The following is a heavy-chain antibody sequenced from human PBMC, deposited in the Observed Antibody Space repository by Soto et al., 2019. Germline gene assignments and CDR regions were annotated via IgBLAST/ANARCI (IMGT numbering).Heavy chain of an antibody. D-gene: IGHD2-2*01. J-gene: IGHJ6*02. V-gene: IGHV3-33*01. CDR2: IWFDGSKK. CDR1: GFTFRSYG. Sequence: QMQLVESGGDVVQPGRSLRLSCAASGFTFRSYGIHWVRQAPGKGLAWVALIWFDGSKKYYVDSVKGRFAVSRDNSKNTLYLQMNSLRVEDTAVYYCARDRLVPYGYGMDVWGQGTTVTVSS. CDR3: ARDRLVPYGYGMDV.